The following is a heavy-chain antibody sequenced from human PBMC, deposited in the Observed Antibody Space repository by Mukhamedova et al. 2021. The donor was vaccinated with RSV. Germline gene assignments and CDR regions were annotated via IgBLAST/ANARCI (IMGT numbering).Heavy chain of an antibody. CDR3: ARAYNWNCDPDNWFDP. V-gene: IGHV1-2*02. J-gene: IGHJ5*02. CDR2: T. D-gene: IGHD1-7*01. Sequence: TNYAQKFQGRVTMTRDTSISTAYMELSRLRSDDTAVYYCARAYNWNCDPDNWFDPWGQGTLVTVSS.